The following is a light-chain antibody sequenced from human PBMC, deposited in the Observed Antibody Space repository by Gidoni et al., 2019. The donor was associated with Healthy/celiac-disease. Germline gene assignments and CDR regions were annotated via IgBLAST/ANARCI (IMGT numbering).Light chain of an antibody. CDR3: QQSYSTSFT. CDR1: QSISSY. Sequence: DIQMTESPSSLSASVGDRVTITCRASQSISSYLHWYQQKPGKAPKRLIYAASSLPSGVPSRFCGRGSRTDFSLTISSLQPEDFATYYCQQSYSTSFTFGPGTKVDIK. V-gene: IGKV1-39*01. CDR2: AAS. J-gene: IGKJ3*01.